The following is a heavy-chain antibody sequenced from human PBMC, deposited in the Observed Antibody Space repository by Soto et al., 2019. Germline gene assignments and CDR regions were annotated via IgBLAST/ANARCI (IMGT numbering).Heavy chain of an antibody. J-gene: IGHJ4*02. D-gene: IGHD2-21*02. V-gene: IGHV3-30-3*01. CDR2: ISYDGSNK. Sequence: GGSLRLSCAASGFTFSSYAMHWVRQAPGKGLEWVAVISYDGSNKYYADSVKGRFTISRDNSKNTLYLQMNSLRAEDTAVYYCARDRHQYCGGDCQHHYWGQGTLVTVSS. CDR1: GFTFSSYA. CDR3: ARDRHQYCGGDCQHHY.